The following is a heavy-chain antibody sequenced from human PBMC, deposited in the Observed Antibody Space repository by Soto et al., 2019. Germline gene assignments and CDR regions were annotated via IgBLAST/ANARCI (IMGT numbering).Heavy chain of an antibody. J-gene: IGHJ6*02. CDR1: GFTFSSYD. D-gene: IGHD2-2*01. V-gene: IGHV3-13*01. CDR2: IGTAGDT. CDR3: ARATSIVVVPAVDYGMDV. Sequence: GGSLRLSCAASGFTFSSYDMHWVRQATGKGLELVSAIGTAGDTYYPGSVKGRFTISRENAKNSLYLQMNSLRAEDTAVYYCARATSIVVVPAVDYGMDVWGQGTTVTVSS.